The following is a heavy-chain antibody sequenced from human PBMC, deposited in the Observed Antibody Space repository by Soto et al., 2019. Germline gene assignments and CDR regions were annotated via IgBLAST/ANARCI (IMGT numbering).Heavy chain of an antibody. CDR2: VSPHSGST. CDR1: GYTFTTHD. Sequence: ASVKVSCKASGYTFTTHDINWVRQTPGQGLEWMGWVSPHSGSTGFAQKFQGRLTMTTNTTITTAYMDLISLRSDDSAVYFCARGGYSSSWEFDFWGQGTLVTVSS. V-gene: IGHV1-8*01. J-gene: IGHJ4*02. CDR3: ARGGYSSSWEFDF. D-gene: IGHD6-6*01.